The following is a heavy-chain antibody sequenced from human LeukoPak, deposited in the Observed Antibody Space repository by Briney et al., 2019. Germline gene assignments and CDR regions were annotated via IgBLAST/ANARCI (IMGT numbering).Heavy chain of an antibody. CDR1: GFTFGDYA. CDR3: AKKSRPGVDMATIHFDH. CDR2: IYSGGST. V-gene: IGHV3-66*01. J-gene: IGHJ4*02. D-gene: IGHD5-24*01. Sequence: GGSLRLSCTASGFTFGDYAMSWFRQAPGKGLEWVSVIYSGGSTYYADSVKGRFTISRDNSKNTLYLQMNSLRAEDTAVYYCAKKSRPGVDMATIHFDHGGQGTLVTVSS.